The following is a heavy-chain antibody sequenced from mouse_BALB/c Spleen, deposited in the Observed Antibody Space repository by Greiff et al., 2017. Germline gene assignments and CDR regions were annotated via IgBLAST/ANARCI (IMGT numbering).Heavy chain of an antibody. D-gene: IGHD2-1*01. V-gene: IGHV1-15*01. CDR2: IDPETGGT. Sequence: QVQLQQSGAELVRPGASVTLSCKASGYTFTDYEMHWVKQTPVHGLEWIGAIDPETGGTAYNQKFKGKATLTADKSSSTAYMELRSLTSEDSAVYYCARGGNYVPVDYWGQGTTLTVSS. CDR3: ARGGNYVPVDY. J-gene: IGHJ2*01. CDR1: GYTFTDYE.